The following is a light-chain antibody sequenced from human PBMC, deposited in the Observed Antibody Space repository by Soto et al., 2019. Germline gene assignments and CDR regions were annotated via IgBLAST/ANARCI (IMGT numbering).Light chain of an antibody. CDR2: GAS. V-gene: IGKV3-20*01. Sequence: EIVLTQSPGTLSLSPGERATLSCRASQSVSSSYLAWYQQKPGQAPRLLIYGASSRATGIPDRFSGSGSGTYVTLTISRLEPEDVAVYYCQQHGSSPLTFGGGTKVEIK. CDR1: QSVSSSY. J-gene: IGKJ4*01. CDR3: QQHGSSPLT.